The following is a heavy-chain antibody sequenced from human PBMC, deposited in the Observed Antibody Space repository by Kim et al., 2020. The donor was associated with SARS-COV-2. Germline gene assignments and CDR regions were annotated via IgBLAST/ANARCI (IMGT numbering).Heavy chain of an antibody. CDR1: GYTFTSYD. D-gene: IGHD3-22*01. J-gene: IGHJ6*02. CDR2: MNPNSGNT. V-gene: IGHV1-8*01. CDR3: ARGRSRVPLKEYYYDSSGLSYYYYYGMDV. Sequence: ASVKVSCKASGYTFTSYDINWVRQATGQGLEWMGWMNPNSGNTGYAQKFQGRVTMTRNTSISTAYMELSSLRSEDTAVYYCARGRSRVPLKEYYYDSSGLSYYYYYGMDVWGQGTTVTVS.